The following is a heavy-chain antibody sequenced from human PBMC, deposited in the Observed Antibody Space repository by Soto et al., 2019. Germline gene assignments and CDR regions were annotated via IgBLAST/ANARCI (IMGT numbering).Heavy chain of an antibody. J-gene: IGHJ6*03. CDR1: GFTFSSYS. Sequence: AGSMKLASAASGFTFSSYSMDGVRQAPGKGLEWVSYISSSSTIYYADSVKGRFTISRDNAKNSLYLQMNSLRAEDTAVYYCARWVPYYYYMDVWGKGTTVTVSS. CDR2: ISSSSTI. CDR3: ARWVPYYYYMDV. V-gene: IGHV3-48*01.